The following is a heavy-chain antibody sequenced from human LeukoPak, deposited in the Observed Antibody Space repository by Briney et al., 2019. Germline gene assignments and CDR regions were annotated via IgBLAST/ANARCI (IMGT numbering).Heavy chain of an antibody. J-gene: IGHJ4*02. V-gene: IGHV4-34*01. CDR3: ARAEGAMANLRD. CDR1: GGSFSGYY. Sequence: PSETLSLTCAVYGGSFSGYYWSWIRQPPGKGLEWIGEINHSGSTNYNPSLKSRVTISVDTSKNQFSLKLSSVTAADTAVYYCARAEGAMANLRDWGQGTLVTVSS. D-gene: IGHD5-18*01. CDR2: INHSGST.